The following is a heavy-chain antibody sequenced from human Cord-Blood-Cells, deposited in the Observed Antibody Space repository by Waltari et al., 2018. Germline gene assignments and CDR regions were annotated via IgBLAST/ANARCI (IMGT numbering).Heavy chain of an antibody. V-gene: IGHV4-34*01. CDR1: GGSFSGYY. D-gene: IGHD3-22*01. CDR2: INHSGST. J-gene: IGHJ4*02. Sequence: QVQLQQWGAGLLKPSETLSLTRSVYGGSFSGYYWSWIRQPPGKGLEWIGEINHSGSTNYNPSLKSRVTISVDTSKNQFSLKLSSVTAADTAVYYCARGDDSSGYSTFDYWGQGTLVTVSS. CDR3: ARGDDSSGYSTFDY.